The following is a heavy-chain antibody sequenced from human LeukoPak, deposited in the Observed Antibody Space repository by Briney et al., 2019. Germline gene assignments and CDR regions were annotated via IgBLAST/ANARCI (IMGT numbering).Heavy chain of an antibody. Sequence: PSETLSLTCTVSGGSISSYYWSWIRQPPGKGLEWIGYIYYSGSTNYNPSLKSRVTISVDTSKNQFSLKLSSVTAADTAVYYCARVGSGYDDYYYYMDVWGKGTTVTVSS. CDR1: GGSISSYY. J-gene: IGHJ6*03. CDR2: IYYSGST. D-gene: IGHD5-12*01. CDR3: ARVGSGYDDYYYYMDV. V-gene: IGHV4-59*01.